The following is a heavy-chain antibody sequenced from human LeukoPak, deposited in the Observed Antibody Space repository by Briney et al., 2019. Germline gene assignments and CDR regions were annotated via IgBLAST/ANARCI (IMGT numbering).Heavy chain of an antibody. D-gene: IGHD5-24*01. J-gene: IGHJ4*02. V-gene: IGHV4-38-2*01. CDR3: AREGSEVEMATIKDY. CDR2: IYHSGST. CDR1: GYSISSGYY. Sequence: PSETLSLTCAVSGYSISSGYYWGWIRQPPGKGLEWIGSIYHSGSTYYNPSLKSRVTISVDTSKNQFSLKLSSVTAADTAVYYCAREGSEVEMATIKDYWGQGTLVTVSS.